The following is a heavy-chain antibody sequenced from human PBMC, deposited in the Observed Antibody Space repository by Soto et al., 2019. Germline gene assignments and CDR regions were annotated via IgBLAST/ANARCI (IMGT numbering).Heavy chain of an antibody. CDR1: GGSISSYY. J-gene: IGHJ4*02. D-gene: IGHD3-22*01. Sequence: SETLSLTCTVSGGSISSYYWSWIRQPPGKGLEWIGYIYYSGSTNYNPSLKSRVTISVDTSKNQFSLKLSSVTAADTAVYYCARAEEYYYDSSGYYYRPSVPPSFDYWGQGTLVTVSS. V-gene: IGHV4-59*12. CDR2: IYYSGST. CDR3: ARAEEYYYDSSGYYYRPSVPPSFDY.